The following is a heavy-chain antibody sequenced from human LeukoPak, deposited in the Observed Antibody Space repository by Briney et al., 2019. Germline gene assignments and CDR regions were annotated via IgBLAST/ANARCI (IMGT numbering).Heavy chain of an antibody. CDR2: ISGSGGST. Sequence: PGGSLRLSCAASGFTFRDYAMTWVRQAPGKGLEWVSAISGSGGSTYYADSVKGRFTISRDNSKNTLYLQMNSLRAEDTAVYYCAKGALEAYYDSSGYYLGDAFDIWGQGTMVTVSS. D-gene: IGHD3-22*01. CDR3: AKGALEAYYDSSGYYLGDAFDI. J-gene: IGHJ3*02. CDR1: GFTFRDYA. V-gene: IGHV3-23*01.